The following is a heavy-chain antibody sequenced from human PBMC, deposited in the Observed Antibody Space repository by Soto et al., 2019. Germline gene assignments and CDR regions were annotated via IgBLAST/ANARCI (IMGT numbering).Heavy chain of an antibody. V-gene: IGHV4-30-4*01. D-gene: IGHD3-9*01. CDR1: GGSINTVNYF. J-gene: IGHJ4*02. CDR2: IYNGGST. CDR3: ARRYDILIYFDY. Sequence: PSETLSLTCTVSGGSINTVNYFWSWIRQSPDKGLEWIGHIYNGGSTYYNPSLTSRVTISVDTSKNQFSLKLSSVTAADTAVYYCARRYDILIYFDYWGQGTLVTVSS.